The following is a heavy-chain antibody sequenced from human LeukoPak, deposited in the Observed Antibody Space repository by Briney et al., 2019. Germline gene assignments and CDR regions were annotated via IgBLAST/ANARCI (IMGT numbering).Heavy chain of an antibody. J-gene: IGHJ4*02. Sequence: PSETLSLTCAVYGGSFSGYYWSWIRQPPGKGLEWIGEINHSGSTNYNPSLKSRVTISVDTSKNQFSLKLSSVTAADTAVYYCARHVDTAMVIGYWGQGTLVTVSS. CDR3: ARHVDTAMVIGY. CDR2: INHSGST. CDR1: GGSFSGYY. V-gene: IGHV4-34*01. D-gene: IGHD5-18*01.